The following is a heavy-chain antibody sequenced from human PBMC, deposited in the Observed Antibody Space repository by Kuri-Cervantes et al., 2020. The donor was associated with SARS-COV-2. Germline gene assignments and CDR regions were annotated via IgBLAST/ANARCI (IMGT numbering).Heavy chain of an antibody. D-gene: IGHD3-22*01. CDR2: IYSGGST. CDR3: AKVSAFLIGYYYDSSGYYFQH. CDR1: GFTVSSNY. J-gene: IGHJ1*01. Sequence: GGSLRLSCAASGFTVSSNYMSWVRQAPGKGLEWVSVIYSGGSTYYADSVKGRFTISRDNSKNTLYLQMNSLRAEDTAVYYCAKVSAFLIGYYYDSSGYYFQHWGQGTLVTVSS. V-gene: IGHV3-53*01.